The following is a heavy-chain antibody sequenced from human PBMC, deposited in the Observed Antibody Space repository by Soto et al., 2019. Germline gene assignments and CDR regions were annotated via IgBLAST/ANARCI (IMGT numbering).Heavy chain of an antibody. CDR3: ARRARGNWAFDY. CDR1: GYSFTTYW. CDR2: IYPGDSDT. V-gene: IGHV5-51*01. D-gene: IGHD3-16*01. Sequence: GEALKISCLGSGYSFTTYWIGWVRQMPGKGLEWMGVIYPGDSDTRYSPSFQGQVTFSADKSTSSAYLQWSSLKASDTAIYFCARRARGNWAFDYWGQGTLVTVSS. J-gene: IGHJ4*02.